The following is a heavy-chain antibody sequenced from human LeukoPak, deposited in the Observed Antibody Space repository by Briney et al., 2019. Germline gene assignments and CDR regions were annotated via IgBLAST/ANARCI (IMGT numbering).Heavy chain of an antibody. D-gene: IGHD5/OR15-5a*01. Sequence: GGSLRLSCAASGFTFSSYSMNWVRQAPGKGLEWVSYINNSSSTIYYADSVKGRFTISRDNAKNSLYLQMNSLRDEDTAVYYCARASGVYSVCDYWGQGTLVTVSS. J-gene: IGHJ4*02. CDR3: ARASGVYSVCDY. CDR1: GFTFSSYS. V-gene: IGHV3-48*02. CDR2: INNSSSTI.